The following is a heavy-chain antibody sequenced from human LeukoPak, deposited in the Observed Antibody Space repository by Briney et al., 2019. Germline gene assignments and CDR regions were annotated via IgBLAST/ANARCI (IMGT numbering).Heavy chain of an antibody. D-gene: IGHD1-14*01. V-gene: IGHV4-59*01. Sequence: KPSETLSLTCTVSGVSISSYYWSWLRQPPGKGLEWIGYIYYSGSTNYNPSLKSRVTISVDTSKNQFSLKLSSVTAADTAVYYCARWHGKGAFVIWGQGTMVTVSS. CDR2: IYYSGST. CDR1: GVSISSYY. J-gene: IGHJ3*02. CDR3: ARWHGKGAFVI.